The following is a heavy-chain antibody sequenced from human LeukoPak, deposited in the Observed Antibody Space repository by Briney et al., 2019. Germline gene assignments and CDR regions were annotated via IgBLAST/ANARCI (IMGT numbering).Heavy chain of an antibody. CDR1: GFTFTSSA. CDR3: AADQYYYGSGSYYRWYFDL. D-gene: IGHD3-10*01. Sequence: PGTSVKVSCKASGFTFTSSAVQWVRQARGQRLEWIGWIVVGSGNTNYAQKFQERVTITRDMSTSTAYMELSSLRSEDTAVYYCAADQYYYGSGSYYRWYFDLWGRGTLVTVSS. CDR2: IVVGSGNT. V-gene: IGHV1-58*01. J-gene: IGHJ2*01.